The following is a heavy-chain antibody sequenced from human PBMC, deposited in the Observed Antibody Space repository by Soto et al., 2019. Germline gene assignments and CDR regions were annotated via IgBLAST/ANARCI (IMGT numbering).Heavy chain of an antibody. CDR3: ARDLKVAGPFDY. CDR2: ISAYNGNT. CDR1: GYTFTSYG. D-gene: IGHD6-19*01. Sequence: ASVKVSCKASGYTFTSYGISWVRQAPGQGLEWMGWISAYNGNTNYAQKLQVRVTMTTDTSTSTAYMELRSLRSDDTAVYYCARDLKVAGPFDYWGQGTLVTVSS. V-gene: IGHV1-18*01. J-gene: IGHJ4*02.